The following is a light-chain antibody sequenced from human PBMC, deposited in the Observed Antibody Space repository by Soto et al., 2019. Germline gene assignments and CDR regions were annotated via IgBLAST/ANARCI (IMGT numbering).Light chain of an antibody. Sequence: EIVLTQSPATLSLSPGERATLSCRASQSISHYLAWFQQKPGQAPRLLIYDASNRATGIPARFSGSGSGTDFTLTISSLETEDFAVYHCQQRSNWPPLTFGGGTKVEIK. CDR2: DAS. CDR3: QQRSNWPPLT. V-gene: IGKV3-11*01. CDR1: QSISHY. J-gene: IGKJ4*01.